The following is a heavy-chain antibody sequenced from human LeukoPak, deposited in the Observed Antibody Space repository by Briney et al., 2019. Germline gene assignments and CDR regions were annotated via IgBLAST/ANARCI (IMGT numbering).Heavy chain of an antibody. CDR2: IYYSGST. CDR3: ARDGPFPTRFLEWSDH. D-gene: IGHD3-3*01. CDR1: GGSISSSTDY. J-gene: IGHJ4*02. V-gene: IGHV4-39*07. Sequence: SETLSLTCTVSGGSISSSTDYWGWIRQPPGKGLEWIGRIYYSGSTYHNPSLKSPPTIAVHNSKNQFSLKLSSVTAADTAVYYCARDGPFPTRFLEWSDHWGQGTLVTVSS.